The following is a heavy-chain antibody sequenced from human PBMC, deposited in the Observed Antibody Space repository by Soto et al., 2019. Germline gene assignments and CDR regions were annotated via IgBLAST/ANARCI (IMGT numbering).Heavy chain of an antibody. D-gene: IGHD2-2*01. CDR2: IYPGDSDT. J-gene: IGHJ3*02. CDR1: GYSFTSYW. V-gene: IGHV5-51*01. Sequence: GEALKISCKGSGYSFTSYWIGWVRQMPGKGLEWMGIIYPGDSDTRYSPSFQGQVTISADKSISTAYLQWSSLKASDTAMYFCARPLRYQLLYAFDILGQGTMVTXSS. CDR3: ARPLRYQLLYAFDI.